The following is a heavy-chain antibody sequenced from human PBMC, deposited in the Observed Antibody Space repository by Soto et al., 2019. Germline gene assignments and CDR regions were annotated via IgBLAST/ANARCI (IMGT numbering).Heavy chain of an antibody. V-gene: IGHV1-18*04. CDR3: ARDRGSSYCSRNYYYYYGMDG. Sequence: QVQLVQSGAEVKKPGASVKVSCKASGYTFTSYGISWVRQAPGQGLEWMGWISAYNGNTNYGQKLQGRVTMTTDTSTSTAYMELRSLRSDDTSVYYCARDRGSSYCSRNYYYYYGMDGWGQGTKVTVSS. CDR2: ISAYNGNT. D-gene: IGHD5-18*01. J-gene: IGHJ6*02. CDR1: GYTFTSYG.